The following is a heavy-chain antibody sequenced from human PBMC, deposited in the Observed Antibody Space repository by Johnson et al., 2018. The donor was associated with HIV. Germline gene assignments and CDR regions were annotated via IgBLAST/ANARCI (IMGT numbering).Heavy chain of an antibody. Sequence: QVQLVESGGGLVQPGRSLRLSCAASGFTFDDYAMHWVRQAPGKGLEWVALISSDGSNKNYADSVKGRFTISRDNSKNTLYLQMNSLRAEDTAVYYCAKGLGSYYEAFDIWGQGTMVTVSS. J-gene: IGHJ3*02. V-gene: IGHV3-30*18. CDR2: ISSDGSNK. CDR3: AKGLGSYYEAFDI. CDR1: GFTFDDYA. D-gene: IGHD1-26*01.